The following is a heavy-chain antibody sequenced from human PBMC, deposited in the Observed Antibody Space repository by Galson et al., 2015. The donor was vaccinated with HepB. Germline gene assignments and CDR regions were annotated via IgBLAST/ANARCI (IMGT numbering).Heavy chain of an antibody. J-gene: IGHJ5*02. D-gene: IGHD6-13*01. V-gene: IGHV4-59*01. Sequence: ETLSLTCTVSGGAISRYYWSWIRQPPGKGLEWIGYIHYSGSTNYNPSLKSRVTISVDTSKKQFSLKLSSVTAADTAVYYCARDHHSSSWSWFDPWGQGTLVSVAS. CDR1: GGAISRYY. CDR2: IHYSGST. CDR3: ARDHHSSSWSWFDP.